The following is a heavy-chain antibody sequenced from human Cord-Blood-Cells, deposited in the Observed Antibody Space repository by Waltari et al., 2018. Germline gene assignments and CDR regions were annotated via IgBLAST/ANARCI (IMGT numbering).Heavy chain of an antibody. V-gene: IGHV4-39*01. CDR3: ARQPPGDRDAFDI. Sequence: QLQLQESGPGLVKPSETLSLTCTVSGGSISSSSYYWGWIRQPPGKGLAWIGSIYYSGSSYYTPALKVRVTIAVDTSKNQFSLKLSSLTAADTAVYYCARQPPGDRDAFDIWGQGTTVTVSS. J-gene: IGHJ3*02. CDR1: GGSISSSSYY. D-gene: IGHD3-16*01. CDR2: IYYSGSS.